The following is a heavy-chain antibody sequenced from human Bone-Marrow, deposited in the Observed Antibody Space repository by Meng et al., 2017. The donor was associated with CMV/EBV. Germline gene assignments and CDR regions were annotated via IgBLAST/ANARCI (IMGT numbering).Heavy chain of an antibody. V-gene: IGHV3-73*01. CDR2: ISNRADSHAT. CDR3: AKELILYSSSSLADY. Sequence: GGSLRLSCAASGLRFSGSAIHWVRLPSGRGLEWVARISNRADSHATVYAASVKGRFTVSRDDSKNTLYLQMNSLRAEDTAVYYCAKELILYSSSSLADYWGQGTLVTVSS. CDR1: GLRFSGSA. J-gene: IGHJ4*02. D-gene: IGHD6-6*01.